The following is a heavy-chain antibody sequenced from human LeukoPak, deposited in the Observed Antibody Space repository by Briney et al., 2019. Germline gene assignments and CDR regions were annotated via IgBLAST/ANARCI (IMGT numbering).Heavy chain of an antibody. CDR2: ISSSSSYI. Sequence: GGSLRLSCAASGFTFSSYSMNWVRQAPGKGLEWVSSISSSSSYIYYADSVKGRFTISRDNATNSLYLQMNSLRAEDTAVYYCARDFYDSSGYSSPIDYWGQGTLVTVST. CDR3: ARDFYDSSGYSSPIDY. CDR1: GFTFSSYS. V-gene: IGHV3-21*01. D-gene: IGHD3-22*01. J-gene: IGHJ4*02.